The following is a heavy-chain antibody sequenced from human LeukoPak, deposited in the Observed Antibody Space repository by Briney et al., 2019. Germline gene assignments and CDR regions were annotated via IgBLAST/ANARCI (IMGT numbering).Heavy chain of an antibody. CDR2: IYRSGNT. J-gene: IGHJ4*02. V-gene: IGHV4-59*01. CDR1: GDAIGSYY. D-gene: IGHD6-19*01. Sequence: PSETLSLTCTVSGDAIGSYYWTWIRQPPGKGLEWIGDIYRSGNTNYNPSLKSRVAISIDTSKKQFSLYLSSVTPADTAVYYCARDGPQWLAAFDNWGQGTLATVSS. CDR3: ARDGPQWLAAFDN.